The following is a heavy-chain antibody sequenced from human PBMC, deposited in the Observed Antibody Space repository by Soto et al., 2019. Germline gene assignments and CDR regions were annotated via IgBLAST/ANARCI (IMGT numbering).Heavy chain of an antibody. CDR1: RFSIGAYD. CDR3: ASDVGSGNYYKGVYYYYYMDV. D-gene: IGHD3-10*01. V-gene: IGHV3-64*01. Sequence: PGGSLRLSCASSRFSIGAYDFHWGRQAPGKALEYSSAISSYGGNIYYANSVKGRFIISRDNSKNTLYLQMGSLRAEDMGVYYCASDVGSGNYYKGVYYYYYMDVWGKGTTVTVSS. J-gene: IGHJ6*03. CDR2: ISSYGGNI.